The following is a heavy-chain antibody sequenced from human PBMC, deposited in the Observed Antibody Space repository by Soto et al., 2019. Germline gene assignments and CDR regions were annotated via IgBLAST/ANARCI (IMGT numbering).Heavy chain of an antibody. D-gene: IGHD6-13*01. J-gene: IGHJ4*02. CDR1: GDPITTVGYY. Sequence: QVQLHESGPRLVKPSQTLSLTCTVSGDPITTVGYYWTWIRQRPGKGLEWIGYIDHTGGTYYNPSLERRLTISVDTSKSEFCLSLTSVTAADTAMYYCARDTAGWDYCEEWGKGTLVTVSS. CDR2: IDHTGGT. CDR3: ARDTAGWDYCEE. V-gene: IGHV4-31*02.